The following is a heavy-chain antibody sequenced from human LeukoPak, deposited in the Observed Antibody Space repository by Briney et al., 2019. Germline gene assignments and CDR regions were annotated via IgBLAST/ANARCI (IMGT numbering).Heavy chain of an antibody. CDR1: GFTFCSYA. CDR3: AKDGNWARFEN. Sequence: GGSLRLSCAASGFTFCSYAMSWVRQAPGKGLEWVSAISDSGGSTYYADSVKGRFTISRDNSKNTLYLQMNSLRAEDTAVYYCAKDGNWARFENWGQGTLVTVSS. D-gene: IGHD7-27*01. J-gene: IGHJ4*02. V-gene: IGHV3-23*01. CDR2: ISDSGGST.